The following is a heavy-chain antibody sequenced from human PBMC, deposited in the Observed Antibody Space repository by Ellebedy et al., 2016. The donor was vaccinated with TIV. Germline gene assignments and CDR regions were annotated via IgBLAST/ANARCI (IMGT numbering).Heavy chain of an antibody. V-gene: IGHV3-13*01. CDR2: IGTASDT. Sequence: GGSLRLXXAASGFTFSSYDMHWVRQASGKGLEWVSAIGTASDTYYPGSVKGRFTISRENAKNSLYLQMNSLRAGDTAVYYCAREAVAGGTSWYFDLWGRGTLVTVSS. D-gene: IGHD6-19*01. CDR3: AREAVAGGTSWYFDL. CDR1: GFTFSSYD. J-gene: IGHJ2*01.